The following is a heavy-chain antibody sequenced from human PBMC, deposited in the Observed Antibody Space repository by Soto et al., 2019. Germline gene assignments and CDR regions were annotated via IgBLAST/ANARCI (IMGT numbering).Heavy chain of an antibody. Sequence: QVQLVESGGGVVQPGRSLRLSCAASGFTFSSYGMHWVRQAPGKGLEWVAVIWYDGSNKYYADSVKGRFTISRDNSKNTLYLQMNSLRAEDTAVYYCAREDIAYCGCDCYPDWWGQGTLVTVSS. J-gene: IGHJ4*02. V-gene: IGHV3-33*01. CDR1: GFTFSSYG. CDR3: AREDIAYCGCDCYPDW. D-gene: IGHD2-21*02. CDR2: IWYDGSNK.